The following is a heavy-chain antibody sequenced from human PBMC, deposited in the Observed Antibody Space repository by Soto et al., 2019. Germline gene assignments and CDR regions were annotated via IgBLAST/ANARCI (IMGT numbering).Heavy chain of an antibody. CDR2: IYYSGST. J-gene: IGHJ4*02. Sequence: SETLSLTCTVAGGSISSYDGSWIRQPPGKGLEWIGYIYYSGSTNYNPSLKSRVTISVDTSKNQFSLKLSSVTAADTAVYYCARDLAGSSGWYDYWGQGTLVTVSS. CDR1: GGSISSYD. V-gene: IGHV4-59*01. CDR3: ARDLAGSSGWYDY. D-gene: IGHD6-19*01.